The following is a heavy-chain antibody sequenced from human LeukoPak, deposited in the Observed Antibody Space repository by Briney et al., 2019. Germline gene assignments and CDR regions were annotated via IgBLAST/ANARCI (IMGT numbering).Heavy chain of an antibody. CDR1: GGSISSGSYY. V-gene: IGHV4-61*02. J-gene: IGHJ6*03. CDR3: ARGRQQLATFYYYYYMDV. D-gene: IGHD6-13*01. Sequence: PSETLSLTCTVSGGSISSGSYYWSWIRQPAGKGLEWIGRMYSSGSTNYNPPLKSRVTISVDTSENQFSLRLSSVTAADAAVYYCARGRQQLATFYYYYYMDVWGKGTTVTVSS. CDR2: MYSSGST.